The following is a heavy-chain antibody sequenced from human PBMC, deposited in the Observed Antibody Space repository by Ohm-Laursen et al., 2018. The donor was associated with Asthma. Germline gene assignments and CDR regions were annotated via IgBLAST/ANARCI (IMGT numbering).Heavy chain of an antibody. J-gene: IGHJ4*02. CDR1: GGSISSSSYY. CDR3: ASLPMTTVTTFDY. CDR2: IYYSGST. V-gene: IGHV4-39*01. D-gene: IGHD4-17*01. Sequence: GTLSLTCTVSGGSISSSSYYWGWIRQPPGKGLEWIGSIYYSGSTYYNPSLKSRVTISVDTSKNQFSLKLSSVTAADTAAYYCASLPMTTVTTFDYWGQGTLVTVSS.